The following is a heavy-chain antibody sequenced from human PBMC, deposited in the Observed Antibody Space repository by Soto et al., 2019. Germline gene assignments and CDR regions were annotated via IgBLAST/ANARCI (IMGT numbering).Heavy chain of an antibody. J-gene: IGHJ4*02. V-gene: IGHV3-30*18. Sequence: QVQLVESGGGVVQPGRSLRLSCAASGFTFSSYGMHWVRQAPGKGLEWVAVISYDGSNKYYADSVKGRFTISRDNSKNTLYLQMNSLRAEDTAVYYCVKTASGSYSPDYWGQGTLVTVSS. D-gene: IGHD1-26*01. CDR2: ISYDGSNK. CDR1: GFTFSSYG. CDR3: VKTASGSYSPDY.